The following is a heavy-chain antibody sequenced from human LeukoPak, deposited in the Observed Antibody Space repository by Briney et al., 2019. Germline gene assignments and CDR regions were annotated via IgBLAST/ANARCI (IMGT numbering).Heavy chain of an antibody. CDR1: GGSISSYY. V-gene: IGHV4-59*01. CDR3: ARTPYYYYMDV. Sequence: SEALSLTCTVSGGSISSYYWSWIRQPPGKGLEWIGYIYYSGSTNYNPSLKSRVTISVDTSKNQFSLKLSSVTAADTAVYYCARTPYYYYMDVWGKGTTVTISS. CDR2: IYYSGST. J-gene: IGHJ6*03.